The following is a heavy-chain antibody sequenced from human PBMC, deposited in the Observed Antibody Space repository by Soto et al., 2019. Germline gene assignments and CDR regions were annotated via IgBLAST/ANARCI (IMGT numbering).Heavy chain of an antibody. CDR1: GYTFTSYG. J-gene: IGHJ6*02. D-gene: IGHD4-17*01. CDR3: ARGMPSSVTTRYYYYGMDV. Sequence: QVQLVQSGAEVKKPGASVKVSCKASGYTFTSYGISWVRQAPGQGLEWMGWISAYNGNTNYAQKLQGRVTMTTDTSTSTAHMELRSLRSDDTAVYYCARGMPSSVTTRYYYYGMDVWGQGTTVTVSS. CDR2: ISAYNGNT. V-gene: IGHV1-18*04.